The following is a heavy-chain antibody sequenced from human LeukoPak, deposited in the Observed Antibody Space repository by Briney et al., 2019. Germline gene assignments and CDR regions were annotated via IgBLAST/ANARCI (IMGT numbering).Heavy chain of an antibody. CDR1: GGSVSSGSYY. D-gene: IGHD3-22*01. CDR2: IYYSGTT. CDR3: ARGTGAYYYL. J-gene: IGHJ3*01. V-gene: IGHV4-61*01. Sequence: SETLSLTCTVSGGSVSSGSYYGRWIRQPPGKGLEWIGYIYYSGTTKYNPYLKSRVTISIDTSKNQFSLTLSSVTAADTALYYCARGTGAYYYLWGQGTMVTVSS.